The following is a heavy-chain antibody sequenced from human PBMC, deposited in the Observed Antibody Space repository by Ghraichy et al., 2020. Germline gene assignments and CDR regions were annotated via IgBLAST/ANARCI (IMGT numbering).Heavy chain of an antibody. J-gene: IGHJ4*02. CDR1: GGSISSSSYY. CDR3: ASGDDPFDY. Sequence: SETLSLTCTVSGGSISSSSYYWGWIRQPPGLGLEWIGNIFYSGATYYTPSLKSRVTISLDTSKNQFSLKLSSVTAADTAVYYCASGDDPFDYWGQGTLVTVSS. D-gene: IGHD5-24*01. V-gene: IGHV4-39*01. CDR2: IFYSGAT.